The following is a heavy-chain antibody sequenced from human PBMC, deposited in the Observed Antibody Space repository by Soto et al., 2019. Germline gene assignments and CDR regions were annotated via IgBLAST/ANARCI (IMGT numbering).Heavy chain of an antibody. CDR2: MNPNSGNT. CDR1: GYTFTSYD. J-gene: IGHJ4*02. V-gene: IGHV1-8*01. CDR3: AGPWNKQ. D-gene: IGHD1-1*01. Sequence: QVQLVQSGAEVKKPGASVKVSCKASGYTFTSYDINWVRQATGQGLEWVGWMNPNSGNTGYAQKSQGRVTMTRDTSISPAFMELSSLRDEDTSVYYCAGPWNKQWGQGTPVTVSS.